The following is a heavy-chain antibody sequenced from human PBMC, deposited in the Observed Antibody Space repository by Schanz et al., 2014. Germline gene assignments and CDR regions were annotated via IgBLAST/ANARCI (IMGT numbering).Heavy chain of an antibody. V-gene: IGHV1-18*01. D-gene: IGHD3-10*01. CDR1: GYTFTSYD. Sequence: GPEVKRPGASVRVSCKASGYTFTSYDFNWVRQAPGQGLEWVGWISPYTGNTHYFDKMEGRVTMTTDTSTGTAYMELRSLRSDDTALYYCARAKRFGDMDVWGQGTTATVSS. J-gene: IGHJ6*02. CDR2: ISPYTGNT. CDR3: ARAKRFGDMDV.